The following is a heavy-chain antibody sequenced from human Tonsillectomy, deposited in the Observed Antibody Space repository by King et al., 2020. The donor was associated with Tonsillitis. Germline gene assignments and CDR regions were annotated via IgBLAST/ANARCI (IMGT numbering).Heavy chain of an antibody. CDR2: INHSGST. J-gene: IGHJ6*03. CDR3: ARGRGVSAAAGTDYYSMDV. CDR1: GGSFSDYY. D-gene: IGHD6-13*01. Sequence: VQLQQWGAGLLKPSEALSLTCAAYGGSFSDYYWAWIRQPPGKGLEWIGEINHSGSTNYIPSLKSRVTISIDTSKNQISLKLRSVTAADTAVYYCARGRGVSAAAGTDYYSMDVWGTGTTVTVSS. V-gene: IGHV4-34*01.